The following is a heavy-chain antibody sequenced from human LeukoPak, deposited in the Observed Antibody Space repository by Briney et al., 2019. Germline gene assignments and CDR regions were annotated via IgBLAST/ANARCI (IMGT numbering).Heavy chain of an antibody. CDR1: GFTVSSNY. J-gene: IGHJ6*04. D-gene: IGHD2-2*01. Sequence: GGSLRLSCAASGFTVSSNYMSWVRQAPGKGLEWVSVIYSGGSTYYADSVKGRFTISRDNSKNTLYLQMNSLRAEDTAAYYCARASSTSAFSGMDVWGKGTTVTVSS. CDR3: ARASSTSAFSGMDV. CDR2: IYSGGST. V-gene: IGHV3-53*01.